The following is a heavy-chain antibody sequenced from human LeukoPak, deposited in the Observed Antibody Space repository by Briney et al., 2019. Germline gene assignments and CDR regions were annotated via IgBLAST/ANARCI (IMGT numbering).Heavy chain of an antibody. V-gene: IGHV3-21*01. J-gene: IGHJ4*02. CDR2: ISSSSSYI. CDR3: ASDPDVDTAFDY. D-gene: IGHD5-18*01. Sequence: GGSLRLSCEASGFSFPYGMSWVRQAPGKGLEWVSSISSSSSYIYYADSVKGRFTISRDNAKNSLYLQMNSLRAEDTAVYYCASDPDVDTAFDYWGQGTLVTVSS. CDR1: GFSFPYG.